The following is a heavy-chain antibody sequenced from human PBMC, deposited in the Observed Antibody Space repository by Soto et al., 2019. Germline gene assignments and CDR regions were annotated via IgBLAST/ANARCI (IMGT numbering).Heavy chain of an antibody. J-gene: IGHJ4*02. V-gene: IGHV3-11*05. CDR2: ISSSSSYT. CDR1: GFTFSDYY. CDR3: ARDLGNDYVWGSYRYLGPFDY. D-gene: IGHD3-16*02. Sequence: GGSLRLSCAASGFTFSDYYMSWIRQAPGKGLEWVSYISSSSSYTNYADSVKGRFTISRDNAKNSLYLQMNSLRAEDTAMYYCARDLGNDYVWGSYRYLGPFDYWGQGTLVTVSS.